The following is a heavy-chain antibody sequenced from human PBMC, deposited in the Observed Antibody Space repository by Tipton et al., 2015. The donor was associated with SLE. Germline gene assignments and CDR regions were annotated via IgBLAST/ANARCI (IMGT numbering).Heavy chain of an antibody. CDR3: AKDYSSGGAFDI. D-gene: IGHD6-25*01. CDR1: GFTFSSYA. V-gene: IGHV3-23*01. Sequence: SLRLSCAASGFTFSSYAMSWVRQAPGKGLEWVSAISGSGGSTYYADSVKGRFTISRDNSKNTLYLQMNSLRAGDTAVYYCAKDYSSGGAFDIWGQGTMVTVSS. CDR2: ISGSGGST. J-gene: IGHJ3*02.